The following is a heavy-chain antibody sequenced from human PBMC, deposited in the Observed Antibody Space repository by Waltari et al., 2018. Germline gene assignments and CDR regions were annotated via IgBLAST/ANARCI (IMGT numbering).Heavy chain of an antibody. CDR2: IYYSGST. J-gene: IGHJ3*02. D-gene: IGHD3-22*01. Sequence: QLQLQESGPGLVKPSETLSLTCTVSGGSISSSSYYWGWIRQPPGKGLEWIGSIYYSGSTYYNPSLKSRVTISVDTSKNQFSLKLSSVTAADTAVYYCAREYYYDSSGYYDAFDIWGQGTMVTVSS. CDR3: AREYYYDSSGYYDAFDI. V-gene: IGHV4-39*07. CDR1: GGSISSSSYY.